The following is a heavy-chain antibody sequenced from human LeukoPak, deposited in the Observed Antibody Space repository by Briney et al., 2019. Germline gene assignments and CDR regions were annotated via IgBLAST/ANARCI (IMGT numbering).Heavy chain of an antibody. J-gene: IGHJ4*02. CDR3: ARDIRSIAAAGYVDY. Sequence: GGSLRLSCAASGFTFSSYGMHWVRQAPGKGLEWVAVIWYDGSNKYYADSVKGRFTISSDNSKNTLYLQMNSLRAEDTAVYYCARDIRSIAAAGYVDYWGQGTLVTVSS. D-gene: IGHD6-13*01. CDR2: IWYDGSNK. V-gene: IGHV3-33*01. CDR1: GFTFSSYG.